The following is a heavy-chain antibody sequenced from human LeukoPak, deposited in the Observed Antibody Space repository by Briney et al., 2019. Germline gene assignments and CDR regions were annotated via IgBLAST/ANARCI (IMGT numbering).Heavy chain of an antibody. D-gene: IGHD2-2*01. J-gene: IGHJ4*02. CDR1: GFTVSSNY. CDR3: ARVISNCSSTSCYLYDYFDY. CDR2: IYSGGST. Sequence: GGSLRLSCAASGFTVSSNYMSWVRQAPGKGQEGVSVIYSGGSTYYAASVTGRFTISRDNSKNTLYLQMNSLRAEDTAVYYCARVISNCSSTSCYLYDYFDYWGQGTLVTVSS. V-gene: IGHV3-66*02.